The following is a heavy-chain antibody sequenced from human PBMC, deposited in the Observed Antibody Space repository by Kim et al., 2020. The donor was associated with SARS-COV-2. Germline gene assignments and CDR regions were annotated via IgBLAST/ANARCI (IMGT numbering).Heavy chain of an antibody. CDR2: ISAYNGNT. CDR1: GYTFTSYG. J-gene: IGHJ4*02. CDR3: ARDGYCSSTSCLKFDY. V-gene: IGHV1-18*01. D-gene: IGHD2-2*01. Sequence: ASVKVSCKASGYTFTSYGISWVRQAPGQGLEWMGWISAYNGNTNYAQKLQGRVTMTTDTSTSTAYMELRSLRSDDTAVYYCARDGYCSSTSCLKFDYWGQGTLVTVSS.